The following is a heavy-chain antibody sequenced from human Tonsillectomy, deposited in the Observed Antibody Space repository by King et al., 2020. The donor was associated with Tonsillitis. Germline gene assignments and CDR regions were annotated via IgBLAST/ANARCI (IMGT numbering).Heavy chain of an antibody. V-gene: IGHV3-21*01. J-gene: IGHJ6*02. CDR2: ITSAGNYV. Sequence: DVQLVESGGGLVKPGGSRRLSCSASGFSFPDHTIAWVRQAPGKGLEWVSAITSAGNYVYYSDSLKGRFTISRDNAKNSLYLQMNSLRVEDTAVYYCAKFGSAEMLGGSTYHYYGMDVWGRGTTVTVSS. CDR1: GFSFPDHT. D-gene: IGHD2-15*01. CDR3: AKFGSAEMLGGSTYHYYGMDV.